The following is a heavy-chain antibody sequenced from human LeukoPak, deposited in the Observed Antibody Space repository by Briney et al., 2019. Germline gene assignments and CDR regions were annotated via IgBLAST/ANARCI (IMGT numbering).Heavy chain of an antibody. Sequence: GGPLRLSCAASGFSFRDYSMNWVRQAPGKGLEWLASISSRSYIYFANSVRGRFTISRDNAKTSLYLQMNSLRAEDTAVYYCAKDSPSRTATTEVPVDYWGQGTLVTVSS. CDR3: AKDSPSRTATTEVPVDY. CDR2: ISSRSYI. CDR1: GFSFRDYS. D-gene: IGHD1/OR15-1a*01. J-gene: IGHJ4*02. V-gene: IGHV3-21*01.